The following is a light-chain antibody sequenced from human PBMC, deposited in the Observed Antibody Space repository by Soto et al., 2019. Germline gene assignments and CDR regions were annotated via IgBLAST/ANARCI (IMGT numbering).Light chain of an antibody. CDR3: SSYKTSDTTV. V-gene: IGLV2-14*01. Sequence: QSALTQPASVSGSPGQSITISCTGSSSDVGGYNYVSWYQQHPGKAPKLMIYDVTNRPSGVSNRFSGSKSGNTASLTISGLQAEDEADYYCSSYKTSDTTVFGGGTQLTVL. CDR1: SSDVGGYNY. J-gene: IGLJ2*01. CDR2: DVT.